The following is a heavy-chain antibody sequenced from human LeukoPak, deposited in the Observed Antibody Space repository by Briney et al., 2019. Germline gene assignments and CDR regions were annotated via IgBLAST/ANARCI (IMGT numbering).Heavy chain of an antibody. CDR3: AKEGTASKPIGLDH. V-gene: IGHV3-30*02. J-gene: IGHJ4*02. D-gene: IGHD1/OR15-1a*01. CDR2: IRYDGSDK. CDR1: GFIFTDYG. Sequence: GGSLRLSCAASGFIFTDYGMHWVRQAPGKGLEWLTFIRYDGSDKYYADSVKGRFTISRDNSKNTLYLQMNSLTSEDTAVYYCAKEGTASKPIGLDHWGQGILVTVSS.